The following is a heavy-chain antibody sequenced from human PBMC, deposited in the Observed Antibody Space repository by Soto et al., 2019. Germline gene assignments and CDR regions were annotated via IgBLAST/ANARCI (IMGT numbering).Heavy chain of an antibody. V-gene: IGHV4-31*01. J-gene: IGHJ2*01. CDR3: ARGTDTWFFAL. CDR2: IYGTGNM. CDR1: DDSISSGGYY. D-gene: IGHD3-9*01. Sequence: QVQLQESGPGLVKPSQTLSLTCTVSDDSISSGGYYWSWIRQHPGKGLEWIGYIYGTGNMYYKSSLESPLTFSVDTSKNHFSLKLTSVTAADTAVYYCARGTDTWFFALWGRGTLVTVSS.